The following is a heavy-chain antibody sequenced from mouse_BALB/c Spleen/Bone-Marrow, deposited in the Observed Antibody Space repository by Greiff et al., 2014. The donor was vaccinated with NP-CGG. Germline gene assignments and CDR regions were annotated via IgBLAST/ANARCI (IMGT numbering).Heavy chain of an antibody. CDR1: GYSFAGYT. J-gene: IGHJ3*01. V-gene: IGHV1-18*01. D-gene: IGHD1-1*01. CDR2: INPYNGGS. CDR3: AREGYGSSYGFAY. Sequence: EVQLQQSGPELVKPGASTKISCKASGYSFAGYTMNWVKQSHGKNLEWIGLINPYNGGSSYNQKFKGKATLTVDKSSSTAYMELLSLTSEDSAVYYCAREGYGSSYGFAYWGQGTLVTVSA.